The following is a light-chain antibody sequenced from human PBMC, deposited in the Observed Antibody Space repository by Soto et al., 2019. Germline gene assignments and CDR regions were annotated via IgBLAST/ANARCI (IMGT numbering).Light chain of an antibody. CDR3: QQFGTSAT. J-gene: IGKJ1*01. Sequence: EVVLTQSPDTLSLSPGKGATPSSRASRRVSGTFLAWYQQRPGQAPRLLIYGASSRATGIPDRFSGSGSGTDFTLTITRLEPEDFALYYCQQFGTSATFGQGTKVEIK. CDR1: RRVSGTF. CDR2: GAS. V-gene: IGKV3-20*01.